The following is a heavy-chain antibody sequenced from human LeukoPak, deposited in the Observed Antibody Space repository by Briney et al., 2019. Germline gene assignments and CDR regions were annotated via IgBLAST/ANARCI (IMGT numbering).Heavy chain of an antibody. J-gene: IGHJ4*02. CDR1: GGPFSGYY. CDR3: ARGRRASSVSRPDY. V-gene: IGHV4-34*01. Sequence: PSETLSLTCAVYGGPFSGYYWSWIRQPPGKGLEWIGEINHSGSTNYNPSLKSRVTISVDTSKNQFSLKLSSVTAADTAVYYCARGRRASSVSRPDYWGQGTLVTVSS. CDR2: INHSGST.